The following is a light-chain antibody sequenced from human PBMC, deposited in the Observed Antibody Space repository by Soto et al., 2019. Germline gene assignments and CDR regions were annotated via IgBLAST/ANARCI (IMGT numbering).Light chain of an antibody. CDR2: AAS. CDR3: LQTYTAPAT. V-gene: IGKV1-39*01. J-gene: IGKJ1*01. CDR1: QNIDNC. Sequence: DIQMIQSPSSLSASVGDRVTITCRASQNIDNCLSWYQQKPGKAPKLLIHAASSLHSGVPSRFFGTGAGTDFTLTISRLQHEDLATYYCLQTYTAPATFGQGTRVEIK.